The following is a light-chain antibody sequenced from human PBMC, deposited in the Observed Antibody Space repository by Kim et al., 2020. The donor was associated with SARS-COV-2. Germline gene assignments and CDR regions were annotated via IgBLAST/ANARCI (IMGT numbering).Light chain of an antibody. Sequence: SYELTQPPSVSVSPGQTASITCSGDKLGDKYACWYQQKPGQSPVLVIYQDSKRPSGIPARFSGSNSGNTATLTISGTQAMDEADYYCQAWDSSTHWVFGGGTQLTVL. CDR1: KLGDKY. J-gene: IGLJ3*02. V-gene: IGLV3-1*01. CDR2: QDS. CDR3: QAWDSSTHWV.